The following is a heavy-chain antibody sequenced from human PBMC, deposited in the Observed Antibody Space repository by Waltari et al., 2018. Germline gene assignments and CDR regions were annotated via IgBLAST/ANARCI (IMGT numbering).Heavy chain of an antibody. CDR2: TNPNSGGT. CDR3: ARDFGLDSSEDKDY. D-gene: IGHD3-22*01. J-gene: IGHJ4*02. Sequence: QVQLVQSGAEVKKPGASVKVSCKASGYTFTGYYMHWVRQAAGQVLEWMGGTNPNSGGTHYAQKFQGRVTMSRYTSISTAYMELIRVRSDGTAVYCCARDFGLDSSEDKDYWGQGTLVTVSS. V-gene: IGHV1-2*02. CDR1: GYTFTGYY.